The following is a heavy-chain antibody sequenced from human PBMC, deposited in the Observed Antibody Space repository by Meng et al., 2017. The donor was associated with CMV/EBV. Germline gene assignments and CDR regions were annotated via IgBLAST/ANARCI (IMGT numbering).Heavy chain of an antibody. J-gene: IGHJ4*02. CDR2: INSDGSST. CDR3: ARAGKDWVGRTVYYDY. CDR1: GFTFSSYW. D-gene: IGHD2-15*01. V-gene: IGHV3-74*01. Sequence: GESLKISCAASGFTFSSYWMHWVHQAPGKGLVWVSRINSDGSSTSYADSVKGRFTISRDNAKNTLYLQMNSLRAEDTAVYYCARAGKDWVGRTVYYDYWGQGTLVTVSS.